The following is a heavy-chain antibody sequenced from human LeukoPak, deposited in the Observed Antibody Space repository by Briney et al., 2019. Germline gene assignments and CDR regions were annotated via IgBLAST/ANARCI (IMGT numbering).Heavy chain of an antibody. D-gene: IGHD2-15*01. Sequence: GGSLRLSCVASGFSFTSYWMSWVRQAPGKGLEFVANINQDAGTTNYVDSVKGRFTISRDNAGNSLYLQMSSLRAEDTALYYCARDPGWSSFDIWGQGIMVTVSS. CDR1: GFSFTSYW. CDR2: INQDAGTT. J-gene: IGHJ3*02. V-gene: IGHV3-7*01. CDR3: ARDPGWSSFDI.